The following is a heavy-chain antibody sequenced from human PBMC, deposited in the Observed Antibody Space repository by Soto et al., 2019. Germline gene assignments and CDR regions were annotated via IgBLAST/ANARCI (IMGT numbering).Heavy chain of an antibody. CDR1: GGSFSGYY. V-gene: IGHV4-34*01. J-gene: IGHJ4*02. Sequence: PSETLSLTCAVYGGSFSGYYWSWIRQPPGKGLEWIGEINHSGSTNYNPSLKSRVTISVDTSKNQFSLKLSSVTAADTAVYYCARGPHITGTAPDYWGQGTLVTVSS. D-gene: IGHD1-20*01. CDR2: INHSGST. CDR3: ARGPHITGTAPDY.